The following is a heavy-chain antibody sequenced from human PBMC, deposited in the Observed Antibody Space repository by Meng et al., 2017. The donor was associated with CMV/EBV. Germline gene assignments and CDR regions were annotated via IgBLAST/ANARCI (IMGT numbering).Heavy chain of an antibody. CDR2: INTSGGST. J-gene: IGHJ4*02. CDR1: GYTFTSYY. D-gene: IGHD3-3*01. CDR3: ARESSYDFSHDY. Sequence: QGQLEHEGAEEKKPGASVMVSCKASGYTFTSYYMRGGRQAPGQGLEWMGIINTSGGSTSYAQKFQGRVTMTRDTSTSTVYMELSSLRSEDTAVYYCARESSYDFSHDYWGQGTLVTVSS. V-gene: IGHV1-46*01.